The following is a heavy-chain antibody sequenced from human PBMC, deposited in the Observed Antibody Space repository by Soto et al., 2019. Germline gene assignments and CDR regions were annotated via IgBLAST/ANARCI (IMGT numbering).Heavy chain of an antibody. J-gene: IGHJ6*02. CDR1: GLMFKSYA. Sequence: GGSLRLSCAASGLMFKSYAMNWVRQAPGKGLEWVSVISGSGGSTHYADSVKGRFTISRDNSKNTLYLQMNSLRAEDAAIYYCAKDLHYEFWSGYFHYGMDVWGQGNTVTVSS. D-gene: IGHD3-3*01. V-gene: IGHV3-23*01. CDR2: ISGSGGST. CDR3: AKDLHYEFWSGYFHYGMDV.